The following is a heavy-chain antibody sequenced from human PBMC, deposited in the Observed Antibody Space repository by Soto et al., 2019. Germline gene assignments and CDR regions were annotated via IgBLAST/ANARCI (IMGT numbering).Heavy chain of an antibody. D-gene: IGHD6-13*01. CDR2: IIPTFGTA. Sequence: ASVKVSCKASGCTFSSYAISWVRQAPGQGLEWMGGIIPTFGTANYAQKFQGRVTITADESTSTAYMELSSLRSEDTAVYYCARVDIAAAVSPYWYFDLWGRGTLVTVSS. J-gene: IGHJ2*01. V-gene: IGHV1-69*13. CDR1: GCTFSSYA. CDR3: ARVDIAAAVSPYWYFDL.